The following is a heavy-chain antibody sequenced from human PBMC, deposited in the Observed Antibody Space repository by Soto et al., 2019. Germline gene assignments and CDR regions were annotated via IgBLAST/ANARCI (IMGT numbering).Heavy chain of an antibody. CDR1: GGSISSGGYY. J-gene: IGHJ4*02. V-gene: IGHV4-31*03. Sequence: PSETLSLTCTVSGGSISSGGYYWSWIRQHPGKGLEWIGYIYYSGSTYYNPSLKSRVTISVDTSKSQFSLKLSSVTAADTAVYYCARATAYESLNDYWGQGTLVTVSS. CDR2: IYYSGST. CDR3: ARATAYESLNDY. D-gene: IGHD4-17*01.